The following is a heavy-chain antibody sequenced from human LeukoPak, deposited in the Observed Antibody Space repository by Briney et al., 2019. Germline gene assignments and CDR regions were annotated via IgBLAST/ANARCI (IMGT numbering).Heavy chain of an antibody. V-gene: IGHV4-61*02. D-gene: IGHD4-11*01. CDR3: ARDRGLYSNYPVMIDP. Sequence: SQTLSLTCTVSGGSISSGSYYWSWIRQPAGRGLEWIGRIYTSGSTNYNPSLKSRVTISVDTSKNQFSLKLSSVTAADTAVYYCARDRGLYSNYPVMIDPWGRGTLVTVSS. J-gene: IGHJ5*02. CDR1: GGSISSGSYY. CDR2: IYTSGST.